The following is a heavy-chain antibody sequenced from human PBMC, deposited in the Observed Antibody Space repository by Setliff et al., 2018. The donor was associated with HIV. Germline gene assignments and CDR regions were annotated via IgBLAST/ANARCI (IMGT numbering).Heavy chain of an antibody. V-gene: IGHV3-64*01. J-gene: IGHJ4*02. CDR2: IKSDGGST. CDR1: GITSSRYA. Sequence: PGGSLRLSCAASGITSSRYAMHWVRQAPGKGLEYVSGIKSDGGSTYYASSVKGRFTISRDNSKNTLYLQMNSLRAEDTAVYYCARAGVYYDSSGYCTDYWGQGTLVTVSS. CDR3: ARAGVYYDSSGYCTDY. D-gene: IGHD3-22*01.